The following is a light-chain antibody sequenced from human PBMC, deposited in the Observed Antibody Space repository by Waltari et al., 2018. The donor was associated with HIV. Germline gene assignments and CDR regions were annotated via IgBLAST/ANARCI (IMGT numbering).Light chain of an antibody. CDR2: DAS. V-gene: IGKV1-33*01. CDR3: QQYDNLPRT. J-gene: IGKJ2*01. CDR1: QDISNF. Sequence: DIQMTQSPSSLSASVGDRVTITCQASQDISNFLNWYQQKPGKAPKLLIYDASNLETGVPSRFSGSGSGTYFTVTISSLQPEDIGTYYCQQYDNLPRTFGQGTKLEIK.